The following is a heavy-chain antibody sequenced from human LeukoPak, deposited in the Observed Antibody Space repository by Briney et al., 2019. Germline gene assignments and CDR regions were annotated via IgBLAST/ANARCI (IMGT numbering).Heavy chain of an antibody. J-gene: IGHJ4*02. CDR2: IRFDGSNK. V-gene: IGHV3-30*02. CDR1: GFTFSSYG. D-gene: IGHD3-10*01. Sequence: GGSLRLSCAASGFTFSSYGMHWVRQAPGKGLEWVAFIRFDGSNKYYADSVKGRFTISRDNSKNTLYLQMNSLRAEDTAVYYCARSLGVRGVIHDYWGQRTLVTVSS. CDR3: ARSLGVRGVIHDY.